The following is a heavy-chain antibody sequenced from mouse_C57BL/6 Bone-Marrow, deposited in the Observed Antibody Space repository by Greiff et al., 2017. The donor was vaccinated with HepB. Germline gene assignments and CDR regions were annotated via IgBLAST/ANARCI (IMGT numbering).Heavy chain of an antibody. CDR3: AGENYFDG. CDR2: IYPRSGNT. V-gene: IGHV1-81*01. J-gene: IGHJ2*01. Sequence: VQRVESGAELARPGASVKLSCKASGYTFTSYGISWVKQRTGQGLEWIGEIYPRSGNTYYNEKFKGKATLTADKSSSTAYMERRSLTSEDSAVYYCAGENYFDGWGKGTTLTVSS. CDR1: GYTFTSYG.